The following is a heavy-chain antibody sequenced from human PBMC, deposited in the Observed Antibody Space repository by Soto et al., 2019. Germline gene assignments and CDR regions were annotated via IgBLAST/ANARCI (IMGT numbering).Heavy chain of an antibody. CDR3: TPAPQRALTEDTALS. D-gene: IGHD2-21*02. J-gene: IGHJ5*02. CDR2: IKRKIDGGTT. V-gene: IGHV3-15*07. Sequence: EVQLVESGGGLVKPGGSLRLSCTVSGFIVSSAWMNWVRQAPGKGLEWVGRIKRKIDGGTTDYAAPVQCRFTISLEDSKNLLYLQMESLRTEGTAVYYCTPAPQRALTEDTALSWGQGTLVTVSS. CDR1: GFIVSSAW.